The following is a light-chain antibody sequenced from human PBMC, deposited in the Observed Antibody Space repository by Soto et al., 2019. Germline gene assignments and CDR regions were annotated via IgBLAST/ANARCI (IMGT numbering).Light chain of an antibody. Sequence: EIVMTQSPATLSVSPGERATLSCRASQSVSSNLAWYQQKPGQAPRLLIYGASTRATGIPARFSGSGSGTEFTLTISSLQSEDFAFYYWQQYNNWPPWTFGQGTKVEIK. V-gene: IGKV3-15*01. CDR2: GAS. CDR3: QQYNNWPPWT. CDR1: QSVSSN. J-gene: IGKJ1*01.